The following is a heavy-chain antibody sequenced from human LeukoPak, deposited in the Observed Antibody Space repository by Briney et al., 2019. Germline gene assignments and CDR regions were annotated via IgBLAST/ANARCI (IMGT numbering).Heavy chain of an antibody. J-gene: IGHJ3*02. CDR3: ARDLDSGWRNDAFAI. D-gene: IGHD6-19*01. V-gene: IGHV4-4*07. Sequence: SETLSLTCTVSGGSISSYYWSWIRQPAGKGLEWIGRIYTSGSTNYNPSLKSRVTMSVDTSKNQFSLKLSSVTAADTAVYYCARDLDSGWRNDAFAIWGQGTMVTVSS. CDR1: GGSISSYY. CDR2: IYTSGST.